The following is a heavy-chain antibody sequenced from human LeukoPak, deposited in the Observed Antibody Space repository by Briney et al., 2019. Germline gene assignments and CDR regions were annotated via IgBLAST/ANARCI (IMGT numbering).Heavy chain of an antibody. CDR2: INPNSGGT. Sequence: ASVKVSCKASGYTFTGFYIHWLRQAPGQGPEWMGWINPNSGGTKYAQKFQGKVALTSDSSISAAYMEVSRLQSGDTAIYYCAREIPSNWNDAFDYWGQGTLVTVSS. CDR1: GYTFTGFY. J-gene: IGHJ4*02. CDR3: AREIPSNWNDAFDY. D-gene: IGHD1-20*01. V-gene: IGHV1-2*02.